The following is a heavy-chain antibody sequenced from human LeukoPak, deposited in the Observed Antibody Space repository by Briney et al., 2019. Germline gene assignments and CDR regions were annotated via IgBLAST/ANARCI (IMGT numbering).Heavy chain of an antibody. CDR1: GFTFSSYW. Sequence: AGSLRLSCAASGFTFSSYWMSWVRQAPGKGLEWVANIKPDGSDKYSVDSVKGRFTISRDNAKNTLYLQMNSLRAEDTAVYYCGRGDGWVLDYWGQGTLVTVSS. D-gene: IGHD5-24*01. J-gene: IGHJ4*02. V-gene: IGHV3-7*01. CDR2: IKPDGSDK. CDR3: GRGDGWVLDY.